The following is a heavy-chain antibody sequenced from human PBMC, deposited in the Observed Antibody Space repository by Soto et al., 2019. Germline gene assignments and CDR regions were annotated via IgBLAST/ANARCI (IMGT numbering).Heavy chain of an antibody. Sequence: ASVKVSCKASGGTFSSYTISWVRQAPGQGLEWMGRIIPILGIANYAQKFQGRVTITADKSTSTAYMELSSLRSEDTAVYYCARDPDYGDYVGYFDYWGQGTLVTGSS. CDR2: IIPILGIA. J-gene: IGHJ4*02. D-gene: IGHD4-17*01. CDR3: ARDPDYGDYVGYFDY. V-gene: IGHV1-69*04. CDR1: GGTFSSYT.